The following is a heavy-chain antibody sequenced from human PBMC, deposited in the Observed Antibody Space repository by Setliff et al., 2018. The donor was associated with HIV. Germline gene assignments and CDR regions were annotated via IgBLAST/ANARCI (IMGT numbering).Heavy chain of an antibody. CDR2: IYKSGTT. Sequence: PSETLSLTCSVSGGSVNSYHWSWIRQPPGKGLEWIGYIYKSGTTNYSPSLRSRVTISAGPSKNQFPLKLTSVTAADTALYYCASDVHDNYYCSDIWGLGTRVTVSS. D-gene: IGHD3-10*01. J-gene: IGHJ3*02. V-gene: IGHV4-59*02. CDR3: ASDVHDNYYCSDI. CDR1: GGSVNSYH.